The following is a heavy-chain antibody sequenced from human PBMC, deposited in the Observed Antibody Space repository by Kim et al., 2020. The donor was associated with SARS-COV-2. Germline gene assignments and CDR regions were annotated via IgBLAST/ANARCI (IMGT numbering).Heavy chain of an antibody. V-gene: IGHV1-24*01. J-gene: IGHJ4*02. Sequence: ASVKVSCKVSGYTLTELSMHWVRQAPGKGLEWMGGFDPEDGETIYAQKFQGRVTMTEDTSTETAYMELSSLRSEDTAVYYCATLDSSGYYKEYYFDYWGQGTLVTVSS. CDR2: FDPEDGET. CDR3: ATLDSSGYYKEYYFDY. CDR1: GYTLTELS. D-gene: IGHD3-22*01.